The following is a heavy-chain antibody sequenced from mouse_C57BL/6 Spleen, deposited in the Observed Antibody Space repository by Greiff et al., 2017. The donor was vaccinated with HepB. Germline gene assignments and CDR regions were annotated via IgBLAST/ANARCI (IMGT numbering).Heavy chain of an antibody. J-gene: IGHJ2*01. D-gene: IGHD1-1*01. Sequence: VQRVESGAELARPGASVKLSCKASGYTFTSYGISWVKQRTGQGLEWIGEIYPRSGNTYYNEKFKGKATLTADKSSSTAYMELRSLTSEDSAVYFCARGRITTVVATDDYWGQGTTLTVSS. CDR1: GYTFTSYG. CDR3: ARGRITTVVATDDY. V-gene: IGHV1-81*01. CDR2: IYPRSGNT.